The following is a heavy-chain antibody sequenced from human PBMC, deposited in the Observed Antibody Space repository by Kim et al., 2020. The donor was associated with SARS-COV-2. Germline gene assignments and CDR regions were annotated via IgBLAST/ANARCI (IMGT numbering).Heavy chain of an antibody. D-gene: IGHD7-27*01. J-gene: IGHJ6*03. V-gene: IGHV3-66*01. Sequence: GGSLRLSCAASGFTVSSNSMSWVRQAPGKGLEWVSTICSGDCSNYSASVKGGFTTTRKNTKNKPEHRQSSRKVADAATYYYWAEPRQGFVEGWGKLTPVT. CDR1: GFTVSSNS. CDR2: ICSGDCS. CDR3: WAEPRQGFVEG.